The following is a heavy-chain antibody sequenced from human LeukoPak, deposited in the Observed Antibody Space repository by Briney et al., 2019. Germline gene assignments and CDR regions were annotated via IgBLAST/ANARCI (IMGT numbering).Heavy chain of an antibody. CDR2: IIPISGTA. V-gene: IGHV1-69*05. CDR3: ARTEDYYDSSGYFY. J-gene: IGHJ4*02. Sequence: ASVKVSCKASGGTFSSYAISWVRQAPGQGLEWMGRIIPISGTANYAQKFQGRVTITTDESTSTAYMELSSLRSEDTAVYYCARTEDYYDSSGYFYWGQGTLVTVSS. CDR1: GGTFSSYA. D-gene: IGHD3-22*01.